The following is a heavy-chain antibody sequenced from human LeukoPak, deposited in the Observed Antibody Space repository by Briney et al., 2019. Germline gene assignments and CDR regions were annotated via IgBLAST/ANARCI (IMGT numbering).Heavy chain of an antibody. J-gene: IGHJ4*02. CDR3: ARDQEGFDY. CDR1: GYTFTSNY. CDR2: IYPRDGST. V-gene: IGHV1-46*01. Sequence: ASVKVSCKASGYTFTSNYIHWVRQAPGQGLEWMGMIYPRDGSTSYAQKFQGRVTVSRDTSTSTVHMELSGLRSEDTAVYYCARDQEGFDYWGQGTLVAVSS.